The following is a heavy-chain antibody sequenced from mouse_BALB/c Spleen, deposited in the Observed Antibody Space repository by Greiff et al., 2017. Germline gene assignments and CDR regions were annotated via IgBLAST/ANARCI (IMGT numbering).Heavy chain of an antibody. V-gene: IGHV1S81*02. J-gene: IGHJ1*01. Sequence: QVQLKQPGAELVKPGASVKLSRKASGYTFTSYWMHWVKQRPGQGLEWIGEINPSNGRTNYNEKFKSKATLTVDKSSSTAYMQLSSLTSEDSAVYYCAREPYYYGSSYRYFDVWGAGTTVTVSS. CDR2: INPSNGRT. CDR3: AREPYYYGSSYRYFDV. D-gene: IGHD1-1*01. CDR1: GYTFTSYW.